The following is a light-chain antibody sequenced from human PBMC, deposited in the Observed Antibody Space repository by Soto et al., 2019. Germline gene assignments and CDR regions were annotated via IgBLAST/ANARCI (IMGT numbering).Light chain of an antibody. CDR1: SSDVGGYNY. V-gene: IGLV2-14*01. CDR2: EVS. J-gene: IGLJ1*01. Sequence: QPVLTQPASVSGSPGQSITIFCTGTSSDVGGYNYVSWYQQHPGKAPKLMIYEVSNRPSGVSNRFSGSKSGNTASLTISGLQPEDEADYYCNSYTSRNTFVLGTGTKVTVL. CDR3: NSYTSRNTFV.